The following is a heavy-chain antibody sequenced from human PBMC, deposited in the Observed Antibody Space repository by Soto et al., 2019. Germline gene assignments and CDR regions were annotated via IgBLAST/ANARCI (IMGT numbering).Heavy chain of an antibody. Sequence: SVKVSCKASGCTFSSYAISWVRQAPGQVLEWMGGIIPIFGTANYAQKFQGRVTITADESTSTAYMELSSLRSEDTAVYYCARNRGYSYGSLKYYYYGMDVWGQGTTVTVSS. CDR2: IIPIFGTA. D-gene: IGHD5-18*01. CDR1: GCTFSSYA. V-gene: IGHV1-69*13. J-gene: IGHJ6*02. CDR3: ARNRGYSYGSLKYYYYGMDV.